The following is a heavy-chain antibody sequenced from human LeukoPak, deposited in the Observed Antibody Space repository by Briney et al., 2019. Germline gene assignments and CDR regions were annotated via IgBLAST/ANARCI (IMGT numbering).Heavy chain of an antibody. CDR1: GFNFNSYS. D-gene: IGHD2/OR15-2a*01. Sequence: GGSLRLSRVASGFNFNSYSVNWLRQAPGKGLEWVSYFSVDLKNIDHAESVKGRFTVSRDNARNSLYLQMNSLRVDDTAIYFCARDFSWAFDIWGQGTMVTVSS. CDR2: FSVDLKNI. V-gene: IGHV3-48*01. J-gene: IGHJ3*02. CDR3: ARDFSWAFDI.